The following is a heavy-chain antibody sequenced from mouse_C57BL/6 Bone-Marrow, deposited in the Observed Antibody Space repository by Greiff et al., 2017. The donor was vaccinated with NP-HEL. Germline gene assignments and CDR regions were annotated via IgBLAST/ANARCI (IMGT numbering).Heavy chain of an antibody. D-gene: IGHD1-1*01. CDR3: ARHGGGRGYWYFDV. CDR1: GFTFSDYY. J-gene: IGHJ1*03. Sequence: EVKVVESGGGLVQPGGSLKLSCAASGFTFSDYYMYWVRQTPEKRLEWVAYISNGGGSTYYPDTVKGRFTISRDNAKNTLYLQMSRLKSEDTAMYYCARHGGGRGYWYFDVWGTGTTVTVSS. CDR2: ISNGGGST. V-gene: IGHV5-12*01.